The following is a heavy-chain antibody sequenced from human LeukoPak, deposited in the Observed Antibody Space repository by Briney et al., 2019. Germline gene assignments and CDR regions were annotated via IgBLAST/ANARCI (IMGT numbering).Heavy chain of an antibody. Sequence: ASVKVSCKASGYTFTGYYMHWVRQAPGQGLEWVGWINPHSGGTNYTQKFQGRVTIITDTTISKASMELSGLGAGATAVYYCGRGPVGYWGQGTLVTVSS. CDR2: INPHSGGT. CDR3: GRGPVGY. D-gene: IGHD4-23*01. J-gene: IGHJ4*02. V-gene: IGHV1-2*02. CDR1: GYTFTGYY.